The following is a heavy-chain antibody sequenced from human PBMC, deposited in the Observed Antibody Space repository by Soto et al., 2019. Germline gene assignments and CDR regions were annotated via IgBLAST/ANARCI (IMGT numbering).Heavy chain of an antibody. Sequence: PGGSLRLSCAASGFSFSTYPMVWVRQAPGKRLEAVSSISGSGDKTYYKDSVKGRFTISRDNSKNTVDLQMNSLRPEDTAVYYCAKILSTVITYYYGMDVWGQGTTVTVSS. CDR1: GFSFSTYP. J-gene: IGHJ6*02. D-gene: IGHD4-17*01. CDR3: AKILSTVITYYYGMDV. V-gene: IGHV3-23*01. CDR2: ISGSGDKT.